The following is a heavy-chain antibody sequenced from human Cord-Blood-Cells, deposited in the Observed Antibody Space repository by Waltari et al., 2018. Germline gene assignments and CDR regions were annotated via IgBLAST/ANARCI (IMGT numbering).Heavy chain of an antibody. D-gene: IGHD3-10*01. CDR2: IRYDGSNK. J-gene: IGHJ3*02. CDR3: AKDRADAFDI. V-gene: IGHV3-30*02. CDR1: GFSFSSHG. Sequence: VQLVESGGGVVQPGGSLRLSCAASGFSFSSHGMPWVRQAPGKGLEWVAFIRYDGSNKYYADSVKGRFTISRDNSKNTLYLQMNSLRAEDTAVYYCAKDRADAFDIWGQGTMVTVSS.